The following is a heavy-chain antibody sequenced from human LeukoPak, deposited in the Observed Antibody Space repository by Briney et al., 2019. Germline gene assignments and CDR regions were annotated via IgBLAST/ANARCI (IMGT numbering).Heavy chain of an antibody. CDR3: ARDPTITGPHDAFDI. CDR2: IIPIFGTA. J-gene: IGHJ3*02. CDR1: GGTFSSYA. V-gene: IGHV1-69*05. Sequence: ASVKVSCKASGGTFSSYAISWVRQAPGQGLEWMGGIIPIFGTANYAQKFQGRVTITTDESTSTAYMELSSLRSEDTAVYYCARDPTITGPHDAFDIWGQGTMVTVSS. D-gene: IGHD1-20*01.